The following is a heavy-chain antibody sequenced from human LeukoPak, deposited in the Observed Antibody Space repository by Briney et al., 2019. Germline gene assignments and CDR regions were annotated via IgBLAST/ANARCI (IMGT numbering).Heavy chain of an antibody. V-gene: IGHV4-34*01. J-gene: IGHJ4*02. Sequence: SETLSLTCAVYGGSFSGYYWSWIRQPPGKGLGWIGEINHSGSTNYNPSLKSRVTISVDTSKNQFSLKLSSVTAADTAVYYCARGPRRSSRSFGYWGQGTLVTVSS. D-gene: IGHD6-13*01. CDR2: INHSGST. CDR1: GGSFSGYY. CDR3: ARGPRRSSRSFGY.